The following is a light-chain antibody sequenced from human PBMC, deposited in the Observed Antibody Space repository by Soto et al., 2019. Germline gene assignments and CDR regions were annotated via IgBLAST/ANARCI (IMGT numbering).Light chain of an antibody. CDR2: SAS. Sequence: DIQLTQSPDSLSASVGDRVTITCRASQTIRTFLNWYQQKSGKAPKVLIYSASTLQSGVPSRFSGSGSGTDFTLTINSLQPEDFETYYCQQSYNAPRTFGGGTKVEIK. CDR1: QTIRTF. J-gene: IGKJ4*01. V-gene: IGKV1-39*01. CDR3: QQSYNAPRT.